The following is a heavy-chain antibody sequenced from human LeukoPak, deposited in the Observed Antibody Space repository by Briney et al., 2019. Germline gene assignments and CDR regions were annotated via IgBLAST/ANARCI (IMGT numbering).Heavy chain of an antibody. CDR3: ARGPYYDFWSGFENFDY. D-gene: IGHD3-3*01. V-gene: IGHV3-53*05. J-gene: IGHJ4*02. Sequence: GGSLRLSCAASGFTVSSNYMSWVRQAPGKGLEWGSVIYSGGSTYYADSVKGRFTISRDNSKNTLYLQMNSLRAEDTAVYYCARGPYYDFWSGFENFDYWGQGTLVTVSS. CDR1: GFTVSSNY. CDR2: IYSGGST.